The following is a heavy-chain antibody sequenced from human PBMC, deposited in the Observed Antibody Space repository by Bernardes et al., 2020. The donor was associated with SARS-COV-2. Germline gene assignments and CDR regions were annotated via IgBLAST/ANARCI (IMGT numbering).Heavy chain of an antibody. J-gene: IGHJ4*02. CDR1: GFSLTTSGVG. CDR3: ARRTSYTNIYYFDY. Sequence: GPTLVKPTQTLTLTCTFSGFSLTTSGVGVGWIRQPPGKALEWLALIYWDGDKRYSPSLKSRLTISRDTSENQVVLTLTDMDPVDTARYYCARRTSYTNIYYFDYWGQGTLVTVSS. CDR2: IYWDGDK. D-gene: IGHD2-8*01. V-gene: IGHV2-5*02.